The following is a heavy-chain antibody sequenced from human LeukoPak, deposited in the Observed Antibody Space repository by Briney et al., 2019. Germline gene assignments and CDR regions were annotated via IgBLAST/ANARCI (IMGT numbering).Heavy chain of an antibody. D-gene: IGHD6-19*01. CDR2: INHSGST. Sequence: PSETLSLTCAVYGGSFSGYYWSWIRQPPGKGLEWIGEINHSGSTNYNPSLKRRVTISVDTSKNQFSLKLSSVTAANTAVYYCARGRTIFRAVAGTNYYYYGMDVWGKGTTVTVSS. J-gene: IGHJ6*04. CDR3: ARGRTIFRAVAGTNYYYYGMDV. CDR1: GGSFSGYY. V-gene: IGHV4-34*01.